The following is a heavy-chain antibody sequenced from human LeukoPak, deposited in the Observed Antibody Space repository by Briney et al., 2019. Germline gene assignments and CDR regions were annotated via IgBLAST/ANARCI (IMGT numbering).Heavy chain of an antibody. CDR1: GYTFTSHY. J-gene: IGHJ4*02. Sequence: ASVKVSCKASGYTFTSHYVHWVRQAPGQGLEWMGIINPGDGGTKYARNYQGRVTMTRDTSTSTVYMELTSLRSEDMAVYYCASADRDFDYWGQGTLVTVPS. V-gene: IGHV1-46*01. CDR3: ASADRDFDY. CDR2: INPGDGGT. D-gene: IGHD1-14*01.